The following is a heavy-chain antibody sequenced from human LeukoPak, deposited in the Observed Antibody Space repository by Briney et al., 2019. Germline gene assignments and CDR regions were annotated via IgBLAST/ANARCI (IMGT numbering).Heavy chain of an antibody. Sequence: GGSLRLSCAASGFTFSKYVMHWVRQAPGKGLEWAAVIWYDGSNRYYEDSVKGRFTISRDKSKNTLYLQMNSLRAEDTAVYYCARGGIASDGSGSFDYWGQGILVTVSS. CDR2: IWYDGSNR. J-gene: IGHJ4*02. CDR1: GFTFSKYV. V-gene: IGHV3-33*01. D-gene: IGHD3-10*01. CDR3: ARGGIASDGSGSFDY.